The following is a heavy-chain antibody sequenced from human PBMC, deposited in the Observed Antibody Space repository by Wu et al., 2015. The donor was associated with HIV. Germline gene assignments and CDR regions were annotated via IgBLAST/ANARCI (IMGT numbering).Heavy chain of an antibody. V-gene: IGHV3-48*03. Sequence: EVGLVESGGGLERPGGSLRLSCEASGFTFSKYEMNWVRQAPDKGLEWISYIGSTSSTIYYSDSVKGRFTTSRDNTKNLLFLEMSSLRAEDTAVYYCARRAHLFRYFDCPGTFDLWGRGTMVAVSS. CDR3: ARRAHLFRYFDCPGTFDL. CDR1: GFTFSKYE. D-gene: IGHD3-9*01. CDR2: IGSTSSTI. J-gene: IGHJ3*01.